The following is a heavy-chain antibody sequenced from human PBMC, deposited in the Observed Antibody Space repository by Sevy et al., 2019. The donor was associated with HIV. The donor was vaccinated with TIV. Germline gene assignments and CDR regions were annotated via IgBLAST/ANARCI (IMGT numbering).Heavy chain of an antibody. V-gene: IGHV3-9*03. Sequence: GGSLRLSCAASGFTFDDYAMHWVRQAPGKGLEWVSGISWNSGSIGYADSVKGRFTISRDNAKNSLYLQMNSLRAEDMALYYCPKDFGSYFNDSPVFDYWGQGTLVTVSS. CDR2: ISWNSGSI. J-gene: IGHJ4*02. CDR3: PKDFGSYFNDSPVFDY. D-gene: IGHD1-26*01. CDR1: GFTFDDYA.